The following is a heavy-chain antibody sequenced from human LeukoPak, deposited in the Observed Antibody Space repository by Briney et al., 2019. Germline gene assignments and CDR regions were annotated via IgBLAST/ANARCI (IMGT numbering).Heavy chain of an antibody. J-gene: IGHJ6*02. V-gene: IGHV4-59*01. D-gene: IGHD3-22*01. CDR2: IYYSGST. CDR3: ARVLDSSGYYLTYYYYGMDV. CDR1: GGSISSYY. Sequence: SETLSLTCTVSGGSISSYYWSWIRQPPGKGLEWIGYIYYSGSTNYNPSLKSRVTISVDTSKNQFSLKLSSVTAADTAVYYCARVLDSSGYYLTYYYYGMDVWGQGTTVTVSS.